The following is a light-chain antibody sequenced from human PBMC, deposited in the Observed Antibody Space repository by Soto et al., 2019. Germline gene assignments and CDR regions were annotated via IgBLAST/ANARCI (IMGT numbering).Light chain of an antibody. J-gene: IGKJ5*01. CDR1: QSIDSY. CDR3: QQYSNLIT. CDR2: DAS. V-gene: IGKV1-33*01. Sequence: EIRMTHSASSLSASVGDRVTITCRASQSIDSYLSWYQQKLGKAPKLLIYDASNLEAGVPSRFSGSGSGTYFSFTISSLQPEDFATYYCQQYSNLITFGQGTRLEIK.